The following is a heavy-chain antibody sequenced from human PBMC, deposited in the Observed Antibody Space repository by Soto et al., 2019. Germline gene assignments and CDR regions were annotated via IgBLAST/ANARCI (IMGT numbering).Heavy chain of an antibody. J-gene: IGHJ6*02. CDR2: ISAYNGKT. V-gene: IGHV1-18*01. Sequence: ASVKVSFKASGYAFTTYGISWVRQAPGQGLEWMGCISAYNGKTNYAQKLQGRVTMTTDTSTSTAYMELRSMRSDDTAVYYCARERCSSTSCYKGLFYYYGLDVWGQGTTVTVSS. CDR3: ARERCSSTSCYKGLFYYYGLDV. D-gene: IGHD2-2*02. CDR1: GYAFTTYG.